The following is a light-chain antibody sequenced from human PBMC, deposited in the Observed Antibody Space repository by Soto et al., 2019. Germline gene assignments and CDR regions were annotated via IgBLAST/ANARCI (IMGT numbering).Light chain of an antibody. CDR1: SSDVGTYNY. Sequence: QSALPQPASVSGSPGQSITISCTGTSSDVGTYNYVSWYQHHPGKAPKLIIYEVSNRPSGVSNRFSGSKSGSTASLTISGLQAEDEADYHCTSYPRDTDLVFGTGTKSPS. CDR3: TSYPRDTDLV. J-gene: IGLJ1*01. CDR2: EVS. V-gene: IGLV2-14*01.